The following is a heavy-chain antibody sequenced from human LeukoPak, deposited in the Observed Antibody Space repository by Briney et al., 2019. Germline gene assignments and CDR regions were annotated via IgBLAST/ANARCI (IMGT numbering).Heavy chain of an antibody. V-gene: IGHV1-18*01. J-gene: IGHJ4*02. Sequence: ASVKVSCKASGYTFTCYGFSWVRQAPGQGLEWMGWISAYNGDTNYAQKVQGRVTMTTDTSTSTASMELRSLTSDDTAVYYCARVAEQHVQYYYDDWDQGTLVTVSS. CDR3: ARVAEQHVQYYYDD. CDR1: GYTFTCYG. D-gene: IGHD6-6*01. CDR2: ISAYNGDT.